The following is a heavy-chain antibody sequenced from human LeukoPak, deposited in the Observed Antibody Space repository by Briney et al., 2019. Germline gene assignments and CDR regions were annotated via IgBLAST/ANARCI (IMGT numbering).Heavy chain of an antibody. CDR2: IHHSGST. V-gene: IGHV4-34*01. D-gene: IGHD2-15*01. CDR1: GGSFNDYY. CDR3: ARHSRRRNCSGGSCYSYWFDP. J-gene: IGHJ5*02. Sequence: SETLSLTCAVYGGSFNDYYWTWIRQPPGKGLEWIGEIHHSGSTNYNPSLKSRVTISVDTSKNQFSLKLSSVTAADTAVYYCARHSRRRNCSGGSCYSYWFDPWGQGTLVTVSS.